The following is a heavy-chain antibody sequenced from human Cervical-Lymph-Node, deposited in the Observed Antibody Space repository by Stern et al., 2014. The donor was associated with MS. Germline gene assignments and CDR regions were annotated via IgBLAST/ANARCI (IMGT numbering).Heavy chain of an antibody. J-gene: IGHJ6*02. CDR3: ARDPRREGATRGGLDV. Sequence: QVQLVQSGPGLVKPSETLSLICTVSGVSISSDGNYWSWVRQHPAKGLEWIGFIHHLGTTNYNPALKSRVTISMDTSKNQFSLRVASVTVADTAMYYCARDPRREGATRGGLDVWGQGTTVTVSS. D-gene: IGHD1-26*01. CDR1: GVSISSDGNY. CDR2: IHHLGTT. V-gene: IGHV4-31*03.